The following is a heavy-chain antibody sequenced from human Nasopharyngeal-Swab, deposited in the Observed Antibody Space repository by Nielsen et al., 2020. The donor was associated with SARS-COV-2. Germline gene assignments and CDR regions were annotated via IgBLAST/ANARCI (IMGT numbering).Heavy chain of an antibody. CDR3: AKRYNWNPRENYFDY. J-gene: IGHJ4*02. D-gene: IGHD1-20*01. CDR2: ISGGGSTT. V-gene: IGHV3-23*01. Sequence: GESMKISCAASGFTISSYVMSWVRQAPGKGEEWVSTISGGGSTTYHAESVKGRLTISRDNSKNTVYLQVNSLRAEDTAVYYCAKRYNWNPRENYFDYWCQGTLVTVSS. CDR1: GFTISSYV.